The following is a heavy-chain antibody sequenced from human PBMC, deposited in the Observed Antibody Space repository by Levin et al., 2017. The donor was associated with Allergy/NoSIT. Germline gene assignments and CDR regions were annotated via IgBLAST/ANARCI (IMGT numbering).Heavy chain of an antibody. Sequence: LSLPCAASGFTFSSSAMHWVRQAPGKGLEWVAVISYDGSNKYYADSVKGRFTISRDNSKNTLYLQMNSLRAEDTAVYYCARVGTEMQQLVGFFDYWGQGTLVTVSS. CDR1: GFTFSSSA. CDR2: ISYDGSNK. D-gene: IGHD6-13*01. CDR3: ARVGTEMQQLVGFFDY. J-gene: IGHJ4*02. V-gene: IGHV3-30-3*01.